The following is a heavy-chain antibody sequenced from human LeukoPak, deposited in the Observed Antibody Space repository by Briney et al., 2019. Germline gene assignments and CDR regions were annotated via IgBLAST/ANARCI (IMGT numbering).Heavy chain of an antibody. CDR1: GGSVSSGDYY. Sequence: SETLSLTCTVSGGSVSSGDYYWSWIRQPPGKGLEWIGYIYYSGSTNYNPSLKSRVTMSLDTSKNQFSLKLRSVTAADTAVYYCARDLSGLSSFGYWGQGTLVTVSS. D-gene: IGHD1-14*01. V-gene: IGHV4-61*08. CDR3: ARDLSGLSSFGY. J-gene: IGHJ4*02. CDR2: IYYSGST.